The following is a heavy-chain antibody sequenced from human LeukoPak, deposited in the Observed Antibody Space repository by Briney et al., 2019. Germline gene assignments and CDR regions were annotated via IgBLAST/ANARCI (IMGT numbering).Heavy chain of an antibody. CDR3: AREWNYDFWSGPGLGY. CDR1: GFTFSSYG. V-gene: IGHV3-30*02. Sequence: PGGSLRLSCAASGFTFSSYGMHWVRQAPVKGLEWVAFIRYDGSNKYYADSVQGRFTISRDNAKNSLYLQMNSLGAEDTAVYYCAREWNYDFWSGPGLGYWGQGTLVTVSS. D-gene: IGHD3-3*01. CDR2: IRYDGSNK. J-gene: IGHJ4*02.